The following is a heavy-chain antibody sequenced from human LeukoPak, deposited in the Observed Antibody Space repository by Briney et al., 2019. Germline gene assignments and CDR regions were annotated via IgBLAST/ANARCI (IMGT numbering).Heavy chain of an antibody. CDR2: ISSSGSTI. D-gene: IGHD6-13*01. CDR1: GFTFSSYE. V-gene: IGHV3-48*03. CDR3: ARDSQWSLPGAAAAHYYYYYYMDV. J-gene: IGHJ6*03. Sequence: GGSLRLSCAASGFTFSSYEMNWVHKAPRKGLVWVSYISSSGSTIYYADSVKGRFTISRDNAKNSLYLQMNSLRAEDTAVYYCARDSQWSLPGAAAAHYYYYYYMDVWGKGTTVTVSS.